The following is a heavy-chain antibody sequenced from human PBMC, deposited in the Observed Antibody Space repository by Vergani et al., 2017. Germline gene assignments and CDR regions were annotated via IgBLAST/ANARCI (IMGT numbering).Heavy chain of an antibody. CDR3: ARGQETTWYQLLPPRPSDAFDI. CDR1: GFTFSSYA. V-gene: IGHV3-30-3*01. J-gene: IGHJ3*02. CDR2: ISYDGSNK. Sequence: QVQLVESGGGVVQPGRSLRLSCAASGFTFSSYAMHWVRQAPGKGLEWVAVISYDGSNKYYADSVKGRFTISRDNSKNTLYLQMNSLRAEDTAVYYCARGQETTWYQLLPPRPSDAFDIWGQGTMVTVSS. D-gene: IGHD2-2*01.